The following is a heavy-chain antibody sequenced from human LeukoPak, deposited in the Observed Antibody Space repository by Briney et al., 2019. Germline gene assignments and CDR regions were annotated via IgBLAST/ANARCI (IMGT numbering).Heavy chain of an antibody. CDR1: GGSIISSSYY. V-gene: IGHV4-39*01. CDR3: ARLPYSSGWYGEDY. J-gene: IGHJ4*02. Sequence: SETLSLTCTVSGGSIISSSYYWGWIRQPPGKGLEWIGSIYYSGSTYYNPSLQSRVTISVDTSKNQFSLKLSSVTAADTAVYYCARLPYSSGWYGEDYWGQGTLVTVSS. D-gene: IGHD6-19*01. CDR2: IYYSGST.